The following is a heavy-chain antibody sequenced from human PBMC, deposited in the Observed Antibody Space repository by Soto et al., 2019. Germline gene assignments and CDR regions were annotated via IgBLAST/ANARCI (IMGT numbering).Heavy chain of an antibody. J-gene: IGHJ6*02. Sequence: PGGSLRLSCASSGFIFGDYAISWSRQAPGKGLEWVGVIRSKAYGETTDYAASVKGRFTIFRGDSKSIAYLQLNSLQSDDTGVYYCTRYTYTRRYSYFGMDVWGRGTTVTVSS. CDR2: IRSKAYGETT. V-gene: IGHV3-49*03. CDR1: GFIFGDYA. D-gene: IGHD1-1*01. CDR3: TRYTYTRRYSYFGMDV.